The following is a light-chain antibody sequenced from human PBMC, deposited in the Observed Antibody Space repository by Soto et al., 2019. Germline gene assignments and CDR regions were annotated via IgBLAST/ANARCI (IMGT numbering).Light chain of an antibody. CDR2: GAS. CDR3: QQYSSSRT. V-gene: IGKV3-20*01. CDR1: QSVSSIY. J-gene: IGKJ1*01. Sequence: EIVLTQSPGTLSLSPGERATLSCRASQSVSSIYLAWYQQKPGQAPRLLIHGASSRATGIPDRFSGSGSETDFTLTITRLEPEDFAVYYCQQYSSSRTFGQGTKVDIK.